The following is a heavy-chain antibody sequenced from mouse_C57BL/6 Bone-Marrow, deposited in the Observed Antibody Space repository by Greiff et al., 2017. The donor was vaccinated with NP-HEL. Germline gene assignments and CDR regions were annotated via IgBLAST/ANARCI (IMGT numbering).Heavy chain of an antibody. D-gene: IGHD4-1*01. CDR3: ARSSNVFAY. CDR2: INPNNGGT. J-gene: IGHJ3*01. V-gene: IGHV1-18*01. Sequence: DVQLQESGPELVKPGASVKIPCKASGYTFTDYNMDWVKQSHGKSLERIGDINPNNGGTIYNQKFKGKATLTVDKSSSTAYMELRSLTSEDTAVYYCARSSNVFAYWGQGTLVTVSA. CDR1: GYTFTDYN.